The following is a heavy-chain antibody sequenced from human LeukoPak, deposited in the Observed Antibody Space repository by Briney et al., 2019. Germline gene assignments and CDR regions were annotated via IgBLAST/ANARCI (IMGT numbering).Heavy chain of an antibody. Sequence: PSETLSLTCTVSGGSLSSYYWSWLRQPPGKGLEWIGYIYYSGSTNYNPSLKSRVTISVDTSKNQFSLKLSSVTAADTAVYYCARDRYSSGWHEGVVAFDIWGQGTMVTVSS. J-gene: IGHJ3*02. CDR3: ARDRYSSGWHEGVVAFDI. V-gene: IGHV4-59*01. CDR1: GGSLSSYY. D-gene: IGHD6-19*01. CDR2: IYYSGST.